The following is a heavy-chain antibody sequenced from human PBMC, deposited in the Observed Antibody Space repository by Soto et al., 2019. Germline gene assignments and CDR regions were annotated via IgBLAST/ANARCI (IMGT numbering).Heavy chain of an antibody. CDR1: GGSISSYY. CDR3: ARRWGPTFDF. V-gene: IGHV4-59*01. Sequence: PSETLSLTCTVSGGSISSYYWSWIRQPPGKGLEWIGYIYYSGSTNYNPSLKSRVTVSVDTSKNQFSLKLSSVTAADTAVYYCARRWGPTFDFWGQGTLVTVSS. CDR2: IYYSGST. D-gene: IGHD1-26*01. J-gene: IGHJ4*02.